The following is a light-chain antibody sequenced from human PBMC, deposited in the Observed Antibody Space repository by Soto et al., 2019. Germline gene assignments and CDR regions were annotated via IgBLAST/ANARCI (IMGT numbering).Light chain of an antibody. J-gene: IGLJ2*01. CDR1: SNDVGGYNF. Sequence: QSALTQPPSASGSPGQSVTISCTGTSNDVGGYNFVSWYQQHPGKAPKLILYEVTKRPSGVPDRFSGSKSGNTASLTVSGLQAEDEADYYCSSYVGTNSLYVTFGGGTKLTVL. CDR2: EVT. V-gene: IGLV2-8*01. CDR3: SSYVGTNSLYVT.